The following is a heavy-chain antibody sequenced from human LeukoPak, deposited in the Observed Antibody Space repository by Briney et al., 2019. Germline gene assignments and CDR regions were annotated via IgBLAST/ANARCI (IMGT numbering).Heavy chain of an antibody. CDR3: AKGMGAHCDGGCHSRILDH. CDR2: ISGDGGAT. V-gene: IGHV3-23*01. CDR1: GFTFSSYA. Sequence: PGGSLRLSCAASGFTFSSYAMSWVRQAPGKGLEWVAIISGDGGATVYPDSVKGRFTISRDSSKSTVFLQMNSLRDDDTAVYYCAKGMGAHCDGGCHSRILDHWGQGTLVTVSS. D-gene: IGHD2-21*02. J-gene: IGHJ4*02.